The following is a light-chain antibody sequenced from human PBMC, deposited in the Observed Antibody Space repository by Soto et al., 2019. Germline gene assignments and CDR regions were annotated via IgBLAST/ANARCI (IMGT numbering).Light chain of an antibody. CDR2: EVS. CDR1: SSDVGYYNY. CDR3: SSYTRSSTLEV. Sequence: QSALTQPASVSGSPGQSITISCTGTSSDVGYYNYVSWYQQHPGKAPKLMIYEVSNRPSGVSNRFSCSKSGNTASLAISGLQAEDEADYYCSSYTRSSTLEVFGGGTKLTVL. J-gene: IGLJ3*02. V-gene: IGLV2-14*01.